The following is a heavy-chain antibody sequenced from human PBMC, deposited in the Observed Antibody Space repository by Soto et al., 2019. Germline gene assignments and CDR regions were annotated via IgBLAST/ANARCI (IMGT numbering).Heavy chain of an antibody. CDR3: ARDLGIAARQRDYYYYYGMDV. CDR2: IWYDGSNK. Sequence: GGSLRLSCAASGFTFSIYGMHWVRQAPGKGLEWVAVIWYDGSNKYYADSVKGRFTISRDNSKNTLYLQMNSLRAEDTAVYYCARDLGIAARQRDYYYYYGMDVWGQGTTVTVSS. J-gene: IGHJ6*02. V-gene: IGHV3-33*01. CDR1: GFTFSIYG. D-gene: IGHD6-6*01.